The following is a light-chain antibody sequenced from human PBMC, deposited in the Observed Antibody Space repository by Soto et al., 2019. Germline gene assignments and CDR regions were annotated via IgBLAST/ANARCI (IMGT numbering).Light chain of an antibody. CDR3: ETWYSNTHKV. CDR2: RERSGSY. CDR1: SGHSTYI. Sequence: QSVLTQSSSASASLGSSVKLTCILSSGHSTYIIAWHHQQPGKAHRFLMTRERSGSYNMGSAVPDRFSGSSSGADRYLTISNLQFQDQGDYYGETWYSNTHKVFVGGTKLTVL. J-gene: IGLJ3*02. V-gene: IGLV4-60*02.